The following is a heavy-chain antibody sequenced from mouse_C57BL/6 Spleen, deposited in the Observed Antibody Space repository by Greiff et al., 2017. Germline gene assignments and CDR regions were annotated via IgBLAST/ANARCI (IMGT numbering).Heavy chain of an antibody. CDR2: IDPSDSYT. CDR3: ARVTTVVEEGY. D-gene: IGHD1-1*01. Sequence: QVQLQQPGAELVRPGTSVKLSCKASGYTFTSYWMHWVKQRPGQGLEWIGVIDPSDSYTNYNQKFKGKATLTVDTSSSTAYMQLSSLTSEDSAVYYCARVTTVVEEGYWGQGTTLTVSS. J-gene: IGHJ2*01. V-gene: IGHV1-59*01. CDR1: GYTFTSYW.